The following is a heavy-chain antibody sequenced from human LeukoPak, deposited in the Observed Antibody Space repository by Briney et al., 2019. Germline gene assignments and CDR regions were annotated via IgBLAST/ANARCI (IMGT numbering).Heavy chain of an antibody. Sequence: GRSLRLSCAASGFTFRNYGMHWVRQAPGKGLEWVAVIWYDGTDKDYVDSVKGRFTISRDDSKTTVYLLMNSLRAEDTAVYYCAREVAPLYFHYGMDVWGEGTTVTVSS. CDR2: IWYDGTDK. J-gene: IGHJ6*01. CDR1: GFTFRNYG. CDR3: AREVAPLYFHYGMDV. D-gene: IGHD2-21*01. V-gene: IGHV3-33*01.